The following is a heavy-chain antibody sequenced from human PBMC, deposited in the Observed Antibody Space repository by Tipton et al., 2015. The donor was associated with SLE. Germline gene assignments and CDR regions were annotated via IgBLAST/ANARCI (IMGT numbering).Heavy chain of an antibody. Sequence: GLVKPSETLSLTCSVSGGSIRSYYWSWIRQTPGKGLEWIGYMYYSGITNYNPSLYGRVSISVDTSRNQFSLKMNSVTAADTAMYYCARGTPFMEWERNWFDPWGQGTQVTVSS. V-gene: IGHV4-59*01. CDR3: ARGTPFMEWERNWFDP. J-gene: IGHJ5*02. CDR2: MYYSGIT. CDR1: GGSIRSYY. D-gene: IGHD3-3*02.